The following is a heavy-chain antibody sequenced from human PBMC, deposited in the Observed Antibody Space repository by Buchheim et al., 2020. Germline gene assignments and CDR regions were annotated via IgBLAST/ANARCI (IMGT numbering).Heavy chain of an antibody. CDR2: IYHSGST. Sequence: QVQLQQWGAGLVKPSETLSLNCTVSGTSFSGYYWTWIRQPPGKGLEWIGYIYHSGSTYYNPSLKSRVTISVNRYKNQFSLKLSSVTAADTAVYYCARVLYDSSGYYHDYWGQGTL. CDR1: GTSFSGYY. CDR3: ARVLYDSSGYYHDY. J-gene: IGHJ4*02. D-gene: IGHD3-22*01. V-gene: IGHV4-34*01.